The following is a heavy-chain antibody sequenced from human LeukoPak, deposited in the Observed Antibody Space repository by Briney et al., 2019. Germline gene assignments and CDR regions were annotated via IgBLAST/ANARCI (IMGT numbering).Heavy chain of an antibody. D-gene: IGHD5-12*01. V-gene: IGHV3-30*18. Sequence: GGSLRLSCAASGFTFSSYWMSWVRQAPGKGLEWVAVISYDGSNKYYADSVKGRFTISRDNSKNTLYLQMNSLRAEDTAVYYCAKGANPVATVRAYYYYYMDVWGKGTTVTVSS. CDR2: ISYDGSNK. CDR3: AKGANPVATVRAYYYYYMDV. J-gene: IGHJ6*03. CDR1: GFTFSSYW.